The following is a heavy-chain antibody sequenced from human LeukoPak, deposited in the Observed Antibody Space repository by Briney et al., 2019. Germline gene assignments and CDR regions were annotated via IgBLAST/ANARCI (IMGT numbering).Heavy chain of an antibody. CDR2: ISYDGSNK. J-gene: IGHJ6*02. V-gene: IGHV3-30-3*01. D-gene: IGHD2-15*01. CDR3: AKDSRYCSGGSCYHYYYYGMDV. Sequence: GRSLRLSCAASGFTFSSYAMHWVRQAPGKGLEWVAVISYDGSNKYYADSVKGRFTISRDNAKNSLYLQMNSLRAEDTALYYCAKDSRYCSGGSCYHYYYYGMDVWGQGTTVTVSS. CDR1: GFTFSSYA.